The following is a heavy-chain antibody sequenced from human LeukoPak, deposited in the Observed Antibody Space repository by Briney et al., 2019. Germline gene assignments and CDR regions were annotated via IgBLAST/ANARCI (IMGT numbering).Heavy chain of an antibody. D-gene: IGHD2-2*03. CDR3: ARLGSSRPSDY. CDR2: IYYRMTT. J-gene: IGHJ4*02. CDR1: GGSISSYY. Sequence: PSETLSLTCTVSGGSISSYYWSWIRQPPGKGLEWIGYIYYRMTTDYNPSLKSRVTISVDTSKNQFSLKLTSVTAADTAVYLCARLGSSRPSDYWGQGTLVTVSS. V-gene: IGHV4-59*01.